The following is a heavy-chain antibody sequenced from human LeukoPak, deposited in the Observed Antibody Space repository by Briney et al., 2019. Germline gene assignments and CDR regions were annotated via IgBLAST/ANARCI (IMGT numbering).Heavy chain of an antibody. D-gene: IGHD6-13*01. J-gene: IGHJ4*02. CDR2: ISYDGSNK. Sequence: GRSLRLSCAASGFTFSSYAMHWVRQAPGKGLEWVAVISYDGSNKYYADSVKGRFTISRDNSKNTLYLQMDSLRAEDTAVYYCARGGSSWYFLTDYWGQGTLVTVSS. CDR3: ARGGSSWYFLTDY. V-gene: IGHV3-30*04. CDR1: GFTFSSYA.